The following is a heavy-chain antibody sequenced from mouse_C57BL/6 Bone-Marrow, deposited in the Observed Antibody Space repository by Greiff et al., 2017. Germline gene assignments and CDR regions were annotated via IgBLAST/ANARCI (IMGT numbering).Heavy chain of an antibody. CDR1: GYTFTDYY. D-gene: IGHD2-5*01. Sequence: EVQLQQSGPELVKPGASVKISCKASGYTFTDYYMNWVKQSHGKSLEWIGDINPNNGGTSYNQKFKGKATLTVDKSSSTAYMELRSLTSEDSAVYYCARGSNRYFDVWGTGTTVTVSS. CDR2: INPNNGGT. J-gene: IGHJ1*03. V-gene: IGHV1-26*01. CDR3: ARGSNRYFDV.